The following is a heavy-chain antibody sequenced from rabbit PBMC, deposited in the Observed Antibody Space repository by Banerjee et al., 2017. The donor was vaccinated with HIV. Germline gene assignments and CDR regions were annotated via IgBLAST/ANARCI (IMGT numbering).Heavy chain of an antibody. CDR3: ARDQTGDGVSVHTL. CDR2: IGTGSGNT. J-gene: IGHJ3*01. D-gene: IGHD2-1*01. Sequence: QSLEESGGGLVKPGGTLTLSCKASGFDFSSNAMTWVRQAPGKGLEWIACIGTGSGNTYYASWAKGRFTISKTSSTTVTLQMTSLTAADTATYFCARDQTGDGVSVHTLWGQGTLVTVS. CDR1: GFDFSSNA. V-gene: IGHV1S40*01.